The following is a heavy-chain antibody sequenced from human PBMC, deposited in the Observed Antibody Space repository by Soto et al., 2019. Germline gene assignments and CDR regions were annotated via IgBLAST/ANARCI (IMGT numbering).Heavy chain of an antibody. D-gene: IGHD2-21*02. Sequence: GGSLRLSCAASGFTFSSYTLNWVRRAPGKGLEWVATSSDRRTGNTHYSDSVRGRFTLSRDYSRNILFLQMDSLRADDTALYYCTTWLTAHFDYWGRGTQVTVSS. CDR3: TTWLTAHFDY. CDR2: SSDRRTGNT. V-gene: IGHV3-23*01. J-gene: IGHJ4*02. CDR1: GFTFSSYT.